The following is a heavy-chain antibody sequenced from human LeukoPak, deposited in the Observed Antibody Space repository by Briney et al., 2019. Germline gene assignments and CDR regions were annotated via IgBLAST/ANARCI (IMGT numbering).Heavy chain of an antibody. J-gene: IGHJ2*01. CDR1: GGSISSGGYS. V-gene: IGHV4-30-2*01. Sequence: PSETLSLTCAVSGGSISSGGYSWSWIRQPPGKGLEWIGYIYHSGSTYYNPSLKSRVTISVDTSKDQFSLKLSSVTAADTAVYYCAKTVAGYWYFDLWGRGTLVTVSS. CDR3: AKTVAGYWYFDL. D-gene: IGHD6-19*01. CDR2: IYHSGST.